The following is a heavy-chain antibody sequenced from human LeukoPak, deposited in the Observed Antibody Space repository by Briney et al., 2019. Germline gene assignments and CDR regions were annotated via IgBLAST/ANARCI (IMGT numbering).Heavy chain of an antibody. CDR1: GGTFSSYA. V-gene: IGHV1-69*04. Sequence: GSSVKVSCKASGGTFSSYAISWVRQAPGQGLEWMGRIIPILGIANYAQKFQSRVTITADKSTSTAYMELSSLRSEDTAVYYCARAAVGATTWTETAWLDPWGQGTLVTVSS. CDR3: ARAAVGATTWTETAWLDP. J-gene: IGHJ5*02. D-gene: IGHD1-26*01. CDR2: IIPILGIA.